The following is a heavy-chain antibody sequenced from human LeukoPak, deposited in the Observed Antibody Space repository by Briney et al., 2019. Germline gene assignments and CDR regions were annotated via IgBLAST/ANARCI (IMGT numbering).Heavy chain of an antibody. V-gene: IGHV1-18*01. Sequence: ASVKVSCKASGYTFTSYGISWVRQAPGQGLEWMGWISAYNGNTNYAQKLQGRVTMTTDTSTSTAYMELRSLRSDDTAVYYCARDAPDDCSSTSCYYYYYMDVWAKGPRSPSP. D-gene: IGHD2-2*01. CDR3: ARDAPDDCSSTSCYYYYYMDV. CDR2: ISAYNGNT. J-gene: IGHJ6*03. CDR1: GYTFTSYG.